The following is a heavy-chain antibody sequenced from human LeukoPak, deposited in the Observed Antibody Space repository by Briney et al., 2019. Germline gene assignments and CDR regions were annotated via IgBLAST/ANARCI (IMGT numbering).Heavy chain of an antibody. V-gene: IGHV4-38-2*02. J-gene: IGHJ4*02. Sequence: PSETLSLTCTVSGYSISSGYYWGWIRQPPGKGLEWIGSIYHSGSTYYNPSLKSRVTISVDTSKNQFSLKLSSVTAADTAVYYCASLAAAGTCFDYWGQGTLVTVPS. CDR1: GYSISSGYY. D-gene: IGHD6-13*01. CDR3: ASLAAAGTCFDY. CDR2: IYHSGST.